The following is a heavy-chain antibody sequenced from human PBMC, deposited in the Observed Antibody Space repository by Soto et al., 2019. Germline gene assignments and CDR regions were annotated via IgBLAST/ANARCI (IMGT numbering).Heavy chain of an antibody. V-gene: IGHV4-39*01. CDR1: GGSISSSSYY. D-gene: IGHD3-22*01. CDR2: IYYSGST. Sequence: SETLSLTCTVSGGSISSSSYYWGWIRQPPGKGLEWIGSIYYSGSTYYNPSLKSRVTISVDTSKNQFSLKLSSVTAADTAVYYCARRPGYYYDSSGYYYGPSMGYFDYWGQGTLVTVSS. J-gene: IGHJ4*02. CDR3: ARRPGYYYDSSGYYYGPSMGYFDY.